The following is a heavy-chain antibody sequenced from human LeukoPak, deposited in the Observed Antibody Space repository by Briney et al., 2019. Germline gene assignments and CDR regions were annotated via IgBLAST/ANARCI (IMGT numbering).Heavy chain of an antibody. J-gene: IGHJ4*02. CDR1: GFTFSSYG. Sequence: GRSLRLSCAASGFTFSSYGMHWVRQAPGKGLEWVAVIWYDGSNKYYADSVKGRLTISRDNSKNTLYLQMNSLRAEDTAVYYCARDRWELLGPFDYWGQGTLVTVSS. CDR2: IWYDGSNK. D-gene: IGHD1-26*01. CDR3: ARDRWELLGPFDY. V-gene: IGHV3-33*01.